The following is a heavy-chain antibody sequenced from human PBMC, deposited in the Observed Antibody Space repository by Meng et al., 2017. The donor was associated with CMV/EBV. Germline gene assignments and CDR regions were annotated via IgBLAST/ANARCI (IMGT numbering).Heavy chain of an antibody. Sequence: GESLKISCAASGFTVSSNYMSWVRQAPGKGLEWVSAISGSGGSTYYADSVKGRFTISRDNSKNTLYLQMNSLRAEDTAVYYCARSIAALRGYYGMDVWGQGTTVTVSS. D-gene: IGHD6-6*01. CDR1: GFTVSSNY. V-gene: IGHV3-23*01. J-gene: IGHJ6*02. CDR3: ARSIAALRGYYGMDV. CDR2: ISGSGGST.